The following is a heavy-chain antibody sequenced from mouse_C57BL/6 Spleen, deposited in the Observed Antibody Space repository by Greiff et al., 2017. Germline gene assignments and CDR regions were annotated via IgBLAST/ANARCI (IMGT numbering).Heavy chain of an antibody. D-gene: IGHD1-1*01. CDR3: ARPTVGARWYFDV. CDR2: IYPGDGDT. J-gene: IGHJ1*03. Sequence: VQLQQSGAELVKPGASVKISCKASGYAFSSYWMNWVKQRPGKGLEWIGQIYPGDGDTNYNGKFKGKATLTADKSSSAAYMQLSSLTSEDSAVYFCARPTVGARWYFDVWGTGTTVTVSS. V-gene: IGHV1-80*01. CDR1: GYAFSSYW.